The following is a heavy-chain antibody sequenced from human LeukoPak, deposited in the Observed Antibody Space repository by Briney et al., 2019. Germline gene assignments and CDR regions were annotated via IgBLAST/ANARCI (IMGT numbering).Heavy chain of an antibody. CDR2: ISGSGGST. Sequence: GGSLRLSCAASGFTFSSYAMSWVRQAPGKGLEWVSAISGSGGSTYYADSVKGRFTISRDNSKNTLYLQMNSLRAEDTAVYYCVRDDGGYCSSTSCYWGYFDYWGQGTLVTVSS. CDR1: GFTFSSYA. D-gene: IGHD2-2*01. V-gene: IGHV3-23*01. CDR3: VRDDGGYCSSTSCYWGYFDY. J-gene: IGHJ4*02.